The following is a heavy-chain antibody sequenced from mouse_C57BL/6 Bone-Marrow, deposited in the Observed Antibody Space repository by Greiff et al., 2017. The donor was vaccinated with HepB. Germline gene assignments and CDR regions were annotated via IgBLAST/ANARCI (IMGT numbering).Heavy chain of an antibody. CDR2: IYPGDGDT. D-gene: IGHD2-4*01. J-gene: IGHJ3*01. CDR1: GYAFSSYW. CDR3: AIYYDLPWFAY. V-gene: IGHV1-80*01. Sequence: VKLVESGAELVKPGASVKISCKASGYAFSSYWMNWVKQRPGKGLEWIGQIYPGDGDTNYNGKFKGKATLTADKSSSTAYMQLSSLTSEDSAVYFGAIYYDLPWFAYWGQGTLVTVSA.